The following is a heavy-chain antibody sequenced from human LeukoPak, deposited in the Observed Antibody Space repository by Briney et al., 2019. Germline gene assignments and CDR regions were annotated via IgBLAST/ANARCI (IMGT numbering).Heavy chain of an antibody. CDR3: ARGDDYKSTLFDY. CDR2: IHYRGST. CDR1: GGYISSYY. Sequence: PSETLSQTCTVSGGYISSYYWNWLRQHPGKGLEWIGYIHYRGSTNYNPSLKSRVTISVDTFKNQFSLKLRSATPTDTAMYYCARGDDYKSTLFDYWGQGTLVTVSS. V-gene: IGHV4-59*01. J-gene: IGHJ4*02. D-gene: IGHD5-12*01.